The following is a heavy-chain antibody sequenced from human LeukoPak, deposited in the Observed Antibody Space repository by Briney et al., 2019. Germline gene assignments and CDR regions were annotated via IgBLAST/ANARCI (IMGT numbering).Heavy chain of an antibody. CDR1: GFTFSDYY. Sequence: GGSLRLSCAASGFTFSDYYMSWIRQAPGKGLEWVSYISSSGSTIYYADSVKGRFTISRDNSKNTLYLQMNSLRAEDTAVYYCAKAHYSITIFGVVTGDFDYWGQGTLVTVSS. CDR3: AKAHYSITIFGVVTGDFDY. V-gene: IGHV3-11*01. J-gene: IGHJ4*02. D-gene: IGHD3-3*01. CDR2: ISSSGSTI.